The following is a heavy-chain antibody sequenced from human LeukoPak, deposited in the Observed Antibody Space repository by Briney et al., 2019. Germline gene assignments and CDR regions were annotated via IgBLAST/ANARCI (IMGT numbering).Heavy chain of an antibody. Sequence: ASVKVSCKASGYTFTGYDMHWVRQAPGQGLEWMGWINPNSGGTNYAQKFQGRVTMTRDTSISTAYMELSRLRSDDTAVYYCARPLMVPFSDAFDIWGQGTMVTVSS. V-gene: IGHV1-2*02. CDR2: INPNSGGT. J-gene: IGHJ3*02. CDR1: GYTFTGYD. D-gene: IGHD2-8*01. CDR3: ARPLMVPFSDAFDI.